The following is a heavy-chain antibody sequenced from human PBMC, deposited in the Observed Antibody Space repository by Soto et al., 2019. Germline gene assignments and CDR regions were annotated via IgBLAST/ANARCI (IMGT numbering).Heavy chain of an antibody. CDR1: GFTFSSYA. CDR2: ISGSGGST. D-gene: IGHD3-10*01. J-gene: IGHJ4*02. CDR3: AKAVLGSGTVRSHFDY. V-gene: IGHV3-23*01. Sequence: RLSCAASGFTFSSYAMSWVRQAPGKGLEWVSAISGSGGSTYYADSVKGRFTISRDNSKNTLYLQMNSLRAEDTAVYYCAKAVLGSGTVRSHFDYWGQGTLVTVSS.